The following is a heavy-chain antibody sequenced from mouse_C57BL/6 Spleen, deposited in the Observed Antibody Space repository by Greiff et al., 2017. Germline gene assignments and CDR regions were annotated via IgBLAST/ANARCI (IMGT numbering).Heavy chain of an antibody. CDR3: ARFFWALYYFDY. Sequence: VQLQQSGPELVKPGASVKISCKASGYTFTDYYMNWVKQSHGKSLEWIGDINPNNGGTSYNQKFKGKATLTVDKSSSTAYMELRSLTSEDSAVYYCARFFWALYYFDYWGQGTTLTVSS. J-gene: IGHJ2*01. D-gene: IGHD4-1*01. CDR1: GYTFTDYY. CDR2: INPNNGGT. V-gene: IGHV1-26*01.